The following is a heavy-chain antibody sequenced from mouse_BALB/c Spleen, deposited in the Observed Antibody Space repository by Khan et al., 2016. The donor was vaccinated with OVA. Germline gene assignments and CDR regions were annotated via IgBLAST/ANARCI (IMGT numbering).Heavy chain of an antibody. CDR2: INPYNGAT. D-gene: IGHD4-1*01. Sequence: EVQLQQSGPELVKPGTSVKMSCKASGYRFTSYIIHWVKQKPGQGLEWIGYINPYNGATKYNEKFKGKVTLTSDKSSNTAYMELSSLTSEDSAVYYCARGNWQSYYFDYWGQGTTLTVSS. J-gene: IGHJ2*01. CDR1: GYRFTSYI. CDR3: ARGNWQSYYFDY. V-gene: IGHV1S136*01.